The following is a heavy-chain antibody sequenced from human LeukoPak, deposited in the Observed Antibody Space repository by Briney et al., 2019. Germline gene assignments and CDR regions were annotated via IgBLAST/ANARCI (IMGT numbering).Heavy chain of an antibody. CDR2: IYYSGST. CDR1: GGSISSSSYY. J-gene: IGHJ6*03. CDR3: ARGSGSYYYYYYMDV. V-gene: IGHV4-39*07. Sequence: SETLSLTCTVSGGSISSSSYYWGWIRQLPGKGLEWIGSIYYSGSTYYNPSLKSRVTISVDTSKNQFSLKLSSVTAADTAVYYCARGSGSYYYYYYMDVWGKGTTVTVSS. D-gene: IGHD1-26*01.